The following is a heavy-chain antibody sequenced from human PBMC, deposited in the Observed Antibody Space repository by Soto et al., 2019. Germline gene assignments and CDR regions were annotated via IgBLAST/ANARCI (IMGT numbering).Heavy chain of an antibody. Sequence: PGGSLRLSCAASGFTFSDYTMHWVRQAPGKGLEWVAVISHDGSLSYDADSVKGRFTISRDNSRDTLFLEMNGLRVEDTAVYYGVNQEVGATVYFDHWGQGTLVTVSS. J-gene: IGHJ4*02. D-gene: IGHD1-26*01. CDR1: GFTFSDYT. V-gene: IGHV3-30*04. CDR3: VNQEVGATVYFDH. CDR2: ISHDGSLS.